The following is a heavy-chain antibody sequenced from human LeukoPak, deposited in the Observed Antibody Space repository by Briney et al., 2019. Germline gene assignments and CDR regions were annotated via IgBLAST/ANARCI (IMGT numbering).Heavy chain of an antibody. V-gene: IGHV3-20*04. CDR1: GFTFDDYG. J-gene: IGHJ4*02. D-gene: IGHD3-3*01. Sequence: GGSLRLSCAASGFTFDDYGMSWVRQAPGKGLEWVSGINWNGGSTGYADSVKGRFTISRDNAKNSLYLQMNSLRAEDTALYYCARIFGVVIDSHLDYWGQGTLVTVSS. CDR2: INWNGGST. CDR3: ARIFGVVIDSHLDY.